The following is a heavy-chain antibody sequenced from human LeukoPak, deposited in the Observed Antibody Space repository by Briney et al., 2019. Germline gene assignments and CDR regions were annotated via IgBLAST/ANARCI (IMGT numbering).Heavy chain of an antibody. CDR3: ARDEKKYCSGGSCPAYFDY. CDR2: ISGGYNGDS. CDR1: GYNFRHYG. D-gene: IGHD2-15*01. J-gene: IGHJ4*02. Sequence: ASVKVSCKTSGYNFRHYGISSVRQAPGQGLEWMAWISGGYNGDSNYALKLRGRLTMTTDTSTSTAYMELRSLRSDDTAVYYCARDEKKYCSGGSCPAYFDYWGQGTLVTVSS. V-gene: IGHV1-18*01.